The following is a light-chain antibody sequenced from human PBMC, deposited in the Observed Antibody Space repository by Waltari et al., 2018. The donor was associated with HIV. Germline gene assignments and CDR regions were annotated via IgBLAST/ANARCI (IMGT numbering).Light chain of an antibody. Sequence: QSMLTQPPSASGTPGQRATISCSGSSANIGRNYVYWYQQHPVTAPKLLIYRNKERASGVPDRFSGSKSGTSASLAISALRSEDEADYYCAAWDDSLGGPNGVFGGGTKLTVL. CDR2: RNK. V-gene: IGLV1-47*01. CDR1: SANIGRNY. CDR3: AAWDDSLGGPNGV. J-gene: IGLJ3*02.